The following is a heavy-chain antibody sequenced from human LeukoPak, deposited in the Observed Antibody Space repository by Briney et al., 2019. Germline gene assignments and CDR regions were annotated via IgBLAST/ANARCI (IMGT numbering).Heavy chain of an antibody. J-gene: IGHJ3*02. CDR3: ARHEITVTTGERLDAFDI. CDR1: GYSFTSYW. Sequence: GESLKISCKGSGYSFTSYWIGWVRQMPGKGLEWMGIIYPPDSDTRYSPSFQGQVTISADKSISTAYLQWSSLKASHTAMYYCARHEITVTTGERLDAFDIWGQGTMVTVSS. D-gene: IGHD1-7*01. V-gene: IGHV5-51*01. CDR2: IYPPDSDT.